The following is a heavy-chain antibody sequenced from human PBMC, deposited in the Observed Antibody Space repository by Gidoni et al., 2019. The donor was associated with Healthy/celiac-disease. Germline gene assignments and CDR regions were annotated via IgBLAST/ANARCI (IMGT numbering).Heavy chain of an antibody. V-gene: IGHV4-4*01. J-gene: IGHJ4*02. CDR3: ARESSGWFFDY. CDR2: IYHSGST. Sequence: QVQLQESGPGLVKHAGTLSLTCAVSGGSISSSNWWSWVRQPPGKGLEWIGEIYHSGSTNYNPSLTSRVTISVDKSKNQFSLKLSSVTAADTAVYFCARESSGWFFDYWGQETLVTVSS. D-gene: IGHD6-19*01. CDR1: GGSISSSNW.